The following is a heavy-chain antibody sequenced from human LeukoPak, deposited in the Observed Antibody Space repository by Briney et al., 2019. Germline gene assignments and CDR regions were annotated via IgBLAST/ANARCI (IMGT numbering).Heavy chain of an antibody. CDR3: AKDFLRGTYYSPLDP. CDR1: GDIFIDYT. CDR2: FMPILGIA. D-gene: IGHD3-10*01. V-gene: IGHV1-69*04. J-gene: IGHJ5*02. Sequence: SVKVSCKASGDIFIDYTVTWVRQAPGQGLERMGRFMPILGIATQAPKFRGRVTITADRSTSTAYMELSSLTSEDTAVYYCAKDFLRGTYYSPLDPWGQGTLVTVSS.